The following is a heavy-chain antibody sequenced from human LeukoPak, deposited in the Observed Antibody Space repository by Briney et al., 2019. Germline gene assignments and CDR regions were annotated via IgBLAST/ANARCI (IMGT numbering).Heavy chain of an antibody. J-gene: IGHJ4*02. V-gene: IGHV3-23*01. CDR3: AKGSDLWFGET. CDR1: GFTFSSYA. D-gene: IGHD3-10*01. Sequence: PGGSLRLSCAASGFTFSSYAMGWVRQAPGEGLEWVSVISGSGGSTYYADSVKGRFTISRDNSKNTVYLQMTSLRAEDTAVCYCAKGSDLWFGETWGQGTLVTVSS. CDR2: ISGSGGST.